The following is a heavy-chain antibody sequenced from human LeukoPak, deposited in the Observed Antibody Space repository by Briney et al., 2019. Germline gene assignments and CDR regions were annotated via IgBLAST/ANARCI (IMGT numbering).Heavy chain of an antibody. D-gene: IGHD2-2*01. J-gene: IGHJ5*02. V-gene: IGHV1-2*02. CDR3: ARDDGVVPAAMGSNWFDP. CDR2: INPNSGGT. Sequence: ASVKVSCKASGYTFTCYYMHWLRQAPGQELDWMGCINPNSGGTNYAQKFQGRVTMTRDTSISTAYMELSRLRSDDTAVYYCARDDGVVPAAMGSNWFDPWGQGTLVTVSS. CDR1: GYTFTCYY.